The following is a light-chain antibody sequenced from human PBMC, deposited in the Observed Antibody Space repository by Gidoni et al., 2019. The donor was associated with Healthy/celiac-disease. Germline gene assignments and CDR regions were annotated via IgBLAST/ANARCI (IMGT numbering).Light chain of an antibody. CDR2: DAS. V-gene: IGKV1-33*01. Sequence: GDRVTITCQASQDISNYLNWYQQKPGKAPKLLIYDASNLETGVPSRFSGSGSGTDFTFTISSLQPEDIATYYCQQYDNLPPFTFGPGTKVDIK. CDR3: QQYDNLPPFT. CDR1: QDISNY. J-gene: IGKJ3*01.